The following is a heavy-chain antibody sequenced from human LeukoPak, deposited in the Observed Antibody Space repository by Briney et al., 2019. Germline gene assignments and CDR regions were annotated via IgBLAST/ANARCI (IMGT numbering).Heavy chain of an antibody. CDR3: ARGLITMVRGVIITRYYCYYMDV. CDR1: GDSVSSNSAA. V-gene: IGHV6-1*01. Sequence: SQTLSLTCAISGDSVSSNSAAWNWIRQSPSRGLEWLGRTYYRSKWYNDYAVSVKSRITINPDTSKNQFSLQLNSVTPEDTAVYYCARGLITMVRGVIITRYYCYYMDVWGKGTTVTISS. CDR2: TYYRSKWYN. J-gene: IGHJ6*03. D-gene: IGHD3-10*01.